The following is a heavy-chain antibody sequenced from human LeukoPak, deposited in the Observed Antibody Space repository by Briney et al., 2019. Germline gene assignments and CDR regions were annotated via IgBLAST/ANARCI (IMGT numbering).Heavy chain of an antibody. CDR2: ISYDGSNK. CDR1: GFTFGSYG. CDR3: AKVSGWYTPLDY. V-gene: IGHV3-30*18. D-gene: IGHD6-19*01. Sequence: PGRSLRLSCAASGFTFGSYGMHWVRQAPGKGLEWVAVISYDGSNKYYADSVKGRFTISRDNSKNTLYLQMNSLRAEDTAVYYCAKVSGWYTPLDYWGQGTLVTVSS. J-gene: IGHJ4*02.